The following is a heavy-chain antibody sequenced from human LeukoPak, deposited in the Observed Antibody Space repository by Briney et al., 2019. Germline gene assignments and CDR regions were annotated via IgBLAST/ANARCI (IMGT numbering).Heavy chain of an antibody. Sequence: ASVKVSFKTSGGTFSSSAITWVRQASGQGLEWMGRIIPVLNITTYAQKFQGSVTITADTSTSTVYMELSSLRSEETAVYYCARDQGLTAPPPYGLDVWGQGTTVIVSS. CDR3: ARDQGLTAPPPYGLDV. J-gene: IGHJ6*02. CDR2: IIPVLNIT. V-gene: IGHV1-69*04. CDR1: GGTFSSSA. D-gene: IGHD5-18*01.